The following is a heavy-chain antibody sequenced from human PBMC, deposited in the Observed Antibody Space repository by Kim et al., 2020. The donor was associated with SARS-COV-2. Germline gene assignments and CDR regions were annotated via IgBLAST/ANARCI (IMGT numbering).Heavy chain of an antibody. V-gene: IGHV4-34*01. CDR1: GGSFSGYY. J-gene: IGHJ5*02. Sequence: SETLSLTCAVYGGSFSGYYWSWIRQPPGKGLEWIGEINHSGSTNYNPSLKSRVTISVDTSKNQFSLKLSSVTAADTAVYYCAREVLWFGELLSNWFDPWGQGTLVTVSS. CDR3: AREVLWFGELLSNWFDP. D-gene: IGHD3-10*01. CDR2: INHSGST.